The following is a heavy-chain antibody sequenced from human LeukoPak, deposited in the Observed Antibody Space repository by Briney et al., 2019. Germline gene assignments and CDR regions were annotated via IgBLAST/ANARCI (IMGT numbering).Heavy chain of an antibody. V-gene: IGHV3-53*01. CDR3: ARAESLHRWSGEWDYYYYIDV. J-gene: IGHJ6*03. CDR1: GFTASSIY. CDR2: FYSGGST. Sequence: GGSLSLSCAASGFTASSIYMGWVRQAPGGGLGWVSVFYSGGSTYYADCVRGRFAISRDNSKNTLYLKVKRLRAEDTAVYYCARAESLHRWSGEWDYYYYIDVWGKGTTVTVSS. D-gene: IGHD3-10*01.